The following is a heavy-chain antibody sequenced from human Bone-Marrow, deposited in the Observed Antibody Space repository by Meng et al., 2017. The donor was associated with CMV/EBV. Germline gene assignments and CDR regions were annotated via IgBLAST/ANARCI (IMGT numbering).Heavy chain of an antibody. V-gene: IGHV1-18*01. Sequence: ASVKVSCKASGYTFTSYGISWVRQAPGQGLEWMGWINAYNGNTNYAQKLQGRVTITADKSTSTAYMELSSLRSEDTAVYYCELSGAAAGRLDYGGQGTLVTVSS. CDR1: GYTFTSYG. J-gene: IGHJ4*02. D-gene: IGHD6-13*01. CDR2: INAYNGNT. CDR3: ELSGAAAGRLDY.